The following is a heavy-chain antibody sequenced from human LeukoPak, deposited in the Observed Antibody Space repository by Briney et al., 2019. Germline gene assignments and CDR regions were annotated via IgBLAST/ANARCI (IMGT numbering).Heavy chain of an antibody. CDR3: ARQSFSGTGCWNLLDY. Sequence: PSETLSLTCTVSGGSISSYYWSWIRQPPGKGLEWIGYIYTSGTTNYNPSLKSRVTISVDTSKNQFSLKLSSVTPADTAVYYCARQSFSGTGCWNLLDYWGQGSQVTVTS. CDR1: GGSISSYY. J-gene: IGHJ4*02. V-gene: IGHV4-4*09. D-gene: IGHD2-2*01. CDR2: IYTSGTT.